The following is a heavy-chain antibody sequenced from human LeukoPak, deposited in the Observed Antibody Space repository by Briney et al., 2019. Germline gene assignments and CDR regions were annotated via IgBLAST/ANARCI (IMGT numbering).Heavy chain of an antibody. Sequence: GGSLRLSCAASGFTFGTYSMHWVRQAPGKGLEWVSSISGSRTYIYYADSLKGRFTISRDNAKSSLYLQMNTLRAEDTGVYYCARDRDSSGCLDYWGQGILVTVSS. J-gene: IGHJ4*02. V-gene: IGHV3-21*01. D-gene: IGHD3-22*01. CDR2: ISGSRTYI. CDR3: ARDRDSSGCLDY. CDR1: GFTFGTYS.